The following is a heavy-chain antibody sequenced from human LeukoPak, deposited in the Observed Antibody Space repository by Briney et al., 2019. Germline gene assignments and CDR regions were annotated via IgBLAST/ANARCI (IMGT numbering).Heavy chain of an antibody. CDR2: ISAYNGNT. J-gene: IGHJ4*02. CDR1: GYTFTSYG. D-gene: IGHD3-3*01. Sequence: ASVKVSCKASGYTFTSYGISWVRQAPGQGFEWMGWISAYNGNTNYAQKLQGRVTMTTDTSTSTAYMELRSLRSDDTAVYYCARAFGTIFGVVIHYYFDYWGQGTLVTVSS. V-gene: IGHV1-18*01. CDR3: ARAFGTIFGVVIHYYFDY.